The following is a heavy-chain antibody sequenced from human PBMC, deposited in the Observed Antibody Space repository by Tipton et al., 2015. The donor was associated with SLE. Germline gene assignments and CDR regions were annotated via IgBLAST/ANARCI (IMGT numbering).Heavy chain of an antibody. V-gene: IGHV4-59*12. CDR1: GGSITSYH. CDR2: IYYSGSA. D-gene: IGHD1-7*01. CDR3: TRVPRYNWNYIAD. Sequence: TLSLTCTVSGGSITSYHWNWIRQPPGKGLEWIGGIYYSGSAYYNPSLNSRVTMSVDTSNNQFALKLTSVTAADTAVYHCTRVPRYNWNYIADWGQGTLVSVSS. J-gene: IGHJ4*02.